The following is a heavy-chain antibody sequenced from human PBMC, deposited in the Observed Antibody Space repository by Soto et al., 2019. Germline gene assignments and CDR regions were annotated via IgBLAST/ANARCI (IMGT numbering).Heavy chain of an antibody. CDR2: IYDSGTT. CDR3: ASQRGSPFFYDY. J-gene: IGHJ4*01. Sequence: PSETLSLTCTVSGGSVSSGGYYWSWIRQHPGKGLEWIGYIYDSGTTYYNPSLKSRVTISGDTSKNQFSLRLSSVTVADTAVYYCASQRGSPFFYDYWGHGALVTVSS. D-gene: IGHD1-26*01. CDR1: GGSVSSGGYY. V-gene: IGHV4-31*03.